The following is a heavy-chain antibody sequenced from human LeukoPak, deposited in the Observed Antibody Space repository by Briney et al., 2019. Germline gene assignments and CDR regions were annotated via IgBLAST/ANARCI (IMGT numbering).Heavy chain of an antibody. CDR3: ARKMGTGYYGMDV. V-gene: IGHV3-30*03. CDR2: ISYDGSNK. J-gene: IGHJ6*02. CDR1: GFTFSSYG. D-gene: IGHD1-1*01. Sequence: GGSLRLSCAASGFTFSSYGMHWVRQAPGKGLERVAVISYDGSNKSSADSVKGRFTVSRGNSKNTLYLEMNSLRAEDTAVYYCARKMGTGYYGMDVWGQGTTVTVSS.